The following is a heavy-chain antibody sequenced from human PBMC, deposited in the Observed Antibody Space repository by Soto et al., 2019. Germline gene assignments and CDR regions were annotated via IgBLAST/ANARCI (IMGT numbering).Heavy chain of an antibody. V-gene: IGHV1-8*01. CDR1: GYTFTIYD. D-gene: IGHD6-13*01. J-gene: IGHJ6*03. CDR3: VQRVGYSGSRFRHYYYYYMDV. CDR2: MKTNSGTT. Sequence: ASVKVSCKASGYTFTIYDITWVRQATGQGLEWMGWMKTNSGTTGYAQKFFDSVNTTTNTTNTLAYLELRPLSSEDTAVYYSVQRVGYSGSRFRHYYYYYMDVWGKGTTVTVSS.